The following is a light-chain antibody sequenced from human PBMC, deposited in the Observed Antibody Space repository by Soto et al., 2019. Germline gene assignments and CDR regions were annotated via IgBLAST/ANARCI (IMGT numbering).Light chain of an antibody. Sequence: DIQMTQSPSSLSASVGDRVTITCRASQTISTSLNWYQHKPGEAPKVLIFGASGLQSGVPSRFSGSGSGTDFTLTISSLQPEDFATYYCQQSYSAPLTFGGGTKVEIK. CDR3: QQSYSAPLT. CDR2: GAS. J-gene: IGKJ4*01. V-gene: IGKV1-39*01. CDR1: QTISTS.